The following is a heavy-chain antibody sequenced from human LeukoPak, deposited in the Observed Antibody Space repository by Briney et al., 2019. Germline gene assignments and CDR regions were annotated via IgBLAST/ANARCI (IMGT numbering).Heavy chain of an antibody. CDR1: GGTFTSYA. CDR2: IIPILGIA. D-gene: IGHD2-2*01. V-gene: IGHV1-69*04. Sequence: KVSCKAXGGTFTSYAISWVRQAPGQGLEWMGRIIPILGIANYAQKFQGRVTITRDKSTSTAYMELSSLRSEDTAVYYCAREQYIPAPHEFHYRGQGTLVTVS. CDR3: AREQYIPAPHEFHY. J-gene: IGHJ4*02.